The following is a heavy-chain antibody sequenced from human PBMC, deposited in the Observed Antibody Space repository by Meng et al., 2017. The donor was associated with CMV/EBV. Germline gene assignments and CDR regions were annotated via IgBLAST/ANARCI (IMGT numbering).Heavy chain of an antibody. CDR3: AMAWGGYVGGSYRNGGWFDP. CDR2: INPSGGST. V-gene: IGHV1-46*01. CDR1: GYTFTSYY. Sequence: ASVKVSCKASGYTFTSYYMHWVRQAPGQGLEWMGIINPSGGSTSYAQKFQGRVTMTRDTSTSTVYMELSSLRSEDTAVYYCAMAWGGYVGGSYRNGGWFDPWGQGTLVTVSS. D-gene: IGHD3-16*02. J-gene: IGHJ5*02.